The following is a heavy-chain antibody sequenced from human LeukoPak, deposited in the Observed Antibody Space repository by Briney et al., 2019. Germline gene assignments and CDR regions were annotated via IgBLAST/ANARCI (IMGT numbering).Heavy chain of an antibody. CDR3: ARAPIYGDLTYFDY. V-gene: IGHV3-21*04. CDR1: GFTFSSYS. Sequence: GGSLRLSCASSGFTFSSYSMNGVRQPPAKGLEWVSSISNSSSYIYYADSVKGRFTISRDNAKNSLYLQMNSLRAEDTAVYYCARAPIYGDLTYFDYWGQGTLVTVSS. D-gene: IGHD4-17*01. J-gene: IGHJ4*02. CDR2: ISNSSSYI.